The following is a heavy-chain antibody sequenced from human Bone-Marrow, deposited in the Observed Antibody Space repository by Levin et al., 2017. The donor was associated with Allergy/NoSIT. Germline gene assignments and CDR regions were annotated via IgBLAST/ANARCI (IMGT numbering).Heavy chain of an antibody. CDR2: ISSSSRYI. J-gene: IGHJ3*02. D-gene: IGHD6-19*01. CDR1: GFSFSDHT. V-gene: IGHV3-21*01. Sequence: GGSLRLSCTASGFSFSDHTMSWVRQAPGGGLEWVSSISSSSRYIYYADSVKGRFTISRDNAKNSVLLQMNSLTAEDTAVYYCVRDRGYSSGWHHYGFDIWGQGTVVLVSS. CDR3: VRDRGYSSGWHHYGFDI.